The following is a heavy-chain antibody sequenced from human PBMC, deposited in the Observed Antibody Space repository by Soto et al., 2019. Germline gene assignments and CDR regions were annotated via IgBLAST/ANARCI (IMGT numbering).Heavy chain of an antibody. D-gene: IGHD5-18*01. CDR3: ARGANSYGFSLDY. CDR1: GCSISSGGYY. V-gene: IGHV4-31*03. J-gene: IGHJ4*02. Sequence: TLSLTCTVSGCSISSGGYYWSWIRQHPGKGLEWIGYIYDSGTTYNNPSLKSRVTISVDTSKNQFSLKLSSVTAADTAVYYCARGANSYGFSLDYWGQGTLVTVSS. CDR2: IYDSGTT.